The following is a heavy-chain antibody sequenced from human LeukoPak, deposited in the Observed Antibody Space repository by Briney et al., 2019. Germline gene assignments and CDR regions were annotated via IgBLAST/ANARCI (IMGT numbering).Heavy chain of an antibody. V-gene: IGHV4-59*01. CDR2: IYYSGST. D-gene: IGHD3-3*01. CDR3: ARGSTYYDPLYYYYMDV. J-gene: IGHJ6*03. CDR1: GGSISSYY. Sequence: SETLSLTCTVSGGSISSYYWSWIRQPPGKGLEWIGYIYYSGSTNYNPSLKSRVTISVDTSKNQFSLKLSSVTAADTAVYYCARGSTYYDPLYYYYMDVWGKGTTVTVSS.